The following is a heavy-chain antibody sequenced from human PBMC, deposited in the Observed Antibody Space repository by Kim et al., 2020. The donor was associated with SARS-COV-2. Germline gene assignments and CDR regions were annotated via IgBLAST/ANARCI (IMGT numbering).Heavy chain of an antibody. CDR3: ARGQDYYDSSGYHAGYAFDI. J-gene: IGHJ3*02. D-gene: IGHD3-22*01. CDR1: GGSFSGYY. V-gene: IGHV4-34*01. Sequence: SETLSLTCAVYGGSFSGYYWSWIRQPPGKGLEWIGEINHSGSTNYNPSLKSRVTISVDTSKNQFSLKLSSVTAADTAVYYCARGQDYYDSSGYHAGYAFDIWGQGTMVTVSS. CDR2: INHSGST.